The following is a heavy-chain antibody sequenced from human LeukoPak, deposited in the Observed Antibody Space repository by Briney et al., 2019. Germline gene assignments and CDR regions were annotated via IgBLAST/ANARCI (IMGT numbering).Heavy chain of an antibody. CDR3: ARGGYCSGGSCYSGEYNWFDP. D-gene: IGHD2-15*01. Sequence: GGSLRLSCAASGFTFSSYSMNWVRQAPGKGLEWVPSISSSSSYIYYADSVKGRFTISRDNAKNSLYLQMNSLRAEDTAVYYCARGGYCSGGSCYSGEYNWFDPWGQGTLVTVSS. CDR2: ISSSSSYI. CDR1: GFTFSSYS. J-gene: IGHJ5*02. V-gene: IGHV3-21*01.